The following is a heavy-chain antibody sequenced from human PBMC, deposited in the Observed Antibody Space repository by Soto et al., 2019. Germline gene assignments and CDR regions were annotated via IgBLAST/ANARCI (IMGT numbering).Heavy chain of an antibody. CDR2: IDYSGTA. CDR1: SGSISVTNVF. J-gene: IGHJ4*02. D-gene: IGHD6-6*01. Sequence: PSETLSLTCTVSSGSISVTNVFWGWVRQPPGKGLEWIGNIDYSGTAYFSPSLATRVTFHVDTSKNQFSLPLYSVTAADTAVYYCARITGRHLDYWGQGILVTVS. V-gene: IGHV4-39*01. CDR3: ARITGRHLDY.